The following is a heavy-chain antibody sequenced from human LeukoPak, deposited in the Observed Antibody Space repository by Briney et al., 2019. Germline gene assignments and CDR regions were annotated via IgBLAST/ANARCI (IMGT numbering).Heavy chain of an antibody. D-gene: IGHD2-2*01. CDR1: GYTFTSYD. CDR3: ARTRRYCSSTSCYFDY. J-gene: IGHJ4*02. V-gene: IGHV1-8*01. CDR2: VNPNSGNT. Sequence: ASVKVSCKASGYTFTSYDINWVRQATGQGLEWMGWVNPNSGNTGYAQKFQGRVTMTRNTSISTAYMELSSLRSEDTAVYYCARTRRYCSSTSCYFDYWGQGTLVTVSS.